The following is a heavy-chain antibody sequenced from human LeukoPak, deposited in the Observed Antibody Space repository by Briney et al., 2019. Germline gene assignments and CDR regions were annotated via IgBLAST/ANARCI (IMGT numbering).Heavy chain of an antibody. V-gene: IGHV3-21*01. CDR3: ARVEDVYTSSPYFDY. J-gene: IGHJ4*02. Sequence: GGSLRLSCAAYGFTFSSYSMNWVRQAPGKGLEWVSSISSSSSYIYYADSVKGRFTISRDNARNSLYLQMNSLRAEDTAVYYCARVEDVYTSSPYFDYWGQGTLVTVSS. D-gene: IGHD6-6*01. CDR1: GFTFSSYS. CDR2: ISSSSSYI.